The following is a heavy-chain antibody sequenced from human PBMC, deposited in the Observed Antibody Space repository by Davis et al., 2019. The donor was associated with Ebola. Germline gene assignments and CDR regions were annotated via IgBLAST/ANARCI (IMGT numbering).Heavy chain of an antibody. CDR3: AREGAATTVTTIHYYYYMDV. D-gene: IGHD4-17*01. CDR2: IIPIFCTA. Sequence: SVQVSCKASGGTFGSYAISWVRQAPGQGLEWMGGIIPIFCTANYAQKFQGRVTITADESTSTAYMELSSMRSEDTAVYYCAREGAATTVTTIHYYYYMDVWGKGNTVTVSS. J-gene: IGHJ6*03. CDR1: GGTFGSYA. V-gene: IGHV1-69*13.